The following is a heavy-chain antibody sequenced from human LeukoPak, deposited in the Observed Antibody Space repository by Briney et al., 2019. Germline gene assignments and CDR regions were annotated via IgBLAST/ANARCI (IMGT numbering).Heavy chain of an antibody. CDR1: GGSFSSTTYY. D-gene: IGHD3-22*01. CDR2: VYYSGST. Sequence: SETLSLTCTVSGGSFSSTTYYWGWIRQPPGKGLEWIGSVYYSGSTYYNQSLKSRVTTSVDTSKNQFSLKLTSVAAADTAVYYCARQYYDSSGYYPWYFDYWGQGTLVTVSS. J-gene: IGHJ4*02. V-gene: IGHV4-39*01. CDR3: ARQYYDSSGYYPWYFDY.